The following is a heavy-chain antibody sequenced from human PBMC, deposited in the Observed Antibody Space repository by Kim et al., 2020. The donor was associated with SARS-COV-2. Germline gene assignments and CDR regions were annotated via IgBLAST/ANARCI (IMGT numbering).Heavy chain of an antibody. D-gene: IGHD2-21*02. Sequence: GGSLRLSCAASGFTVSSNYMSWVRQAPGKGLEWVSVIYSGGSTYYADSVKGRFTISRDNSKNTLYLQMNSLRAEDTAVHYCARLNVVVTAIGPNWYFDLWGRGTLVTVSS. J-gene: IGHJ2*01. CDR2: IYSGGST. CDR3: ARLNVVVTAIGPNWYFDL. CDR1: GFTVSSNY. V-gene: IGHV3-53*01.